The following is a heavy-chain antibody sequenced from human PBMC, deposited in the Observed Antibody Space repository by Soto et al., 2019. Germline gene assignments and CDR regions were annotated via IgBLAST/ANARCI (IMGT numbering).Heavy chain of an antibody. CDR3: ARRIAGAASGRAFDI. CDR2: TYYSGST. D-gene: IGHD1-26*01. V-gene: IGHV4-59*01. Sequence: SETLSLTCTVSGGYIGNDYWSWIRQPPGKELEWIGYTYYSGSTNYSPSLKSRVTISVDTSKNQFSLRLSSVTSADTAVYYCARRIAGAASGRAFDIWGQGTMVTVS. J-gene: IGHJ3*02. CDR1: GGYIGNDY.